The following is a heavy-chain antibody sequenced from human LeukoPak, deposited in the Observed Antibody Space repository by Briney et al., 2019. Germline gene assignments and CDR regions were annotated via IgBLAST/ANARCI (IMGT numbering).Heavy chain of an antibody. Sequence: GGSLRLSCAASGFTFRDYWIHWVRQAPGKGLVWVGRTDNDGSDTIYADSVKGRFTVSRDNAKNTLFLQMNSLRAEDTAVYFCARGGFSHGFDVWGQGTVVTVSS. CDR3: ARGGFSHGFDV. CDR2: TDNDGSDT. V-gene: IGHV3-74*01. D-gene: IGHD5-12*01. CDR1: GFTFRDYW. J-gene: IGHJ3*01.